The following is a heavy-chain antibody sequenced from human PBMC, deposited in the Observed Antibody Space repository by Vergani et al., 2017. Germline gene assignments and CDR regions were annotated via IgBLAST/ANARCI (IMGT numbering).Heavy chain of an antibody. D-gene: IGHD1-1*01. CDR2: ISYDATQK. CDR3: ARKSCGTPGCQFGYFRE. J-gene: IGHJ1*01. Sequence: QVHLVESGGGVVQPGRSLRLSCVVSGFSSSYSGMHWVRQAPGKGLEWVAVISYDATQKYYADSVKGRVTISRDNSKSTLYLQMNSLRTENTAVYYCARKSCGTPGCQFGYFREWGQGTMVTVSS. CDR1: GFSSSYSG. V-gene: IGHV3-30*03.